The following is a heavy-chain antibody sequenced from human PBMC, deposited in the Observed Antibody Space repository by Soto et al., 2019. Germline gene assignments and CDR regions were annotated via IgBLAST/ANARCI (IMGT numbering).Heavy chain of an antibody. D-gene: IGHD6-19*01. CDR2: IYWGDDK. CDR3: AYIACANGWQIIEY. CDR1: GFSLSNIGAG. V-gene: IGHV2-5*02. Sequence: QITVKESSPTLVKPTQTLTLTCTFSGFSLSNIGAGVGWIRQPPGKALEWLALIYWGDDKRYNSSLKTRLTITKDTSKNQVVLTVANMDPADTGTYYCAYIACANGWQIIEYWGQGTLVTVSS. J-gene: IGHJ4*02.